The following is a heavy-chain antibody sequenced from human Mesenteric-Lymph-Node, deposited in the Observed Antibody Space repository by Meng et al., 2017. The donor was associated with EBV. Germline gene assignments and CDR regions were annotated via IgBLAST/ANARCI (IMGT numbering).Heavy chain of an antibody. CDR2: IYWDNDR. V-gene: IGHV2-5*02. J-gene: IGHJ4*02. D-gene: IGHD6-19*01. Sequence: HITLKDLGPTLVNPTQTLTLTCTFSGFSFSTSTVGVGWIRQTPGMALEWLAVIYWDNDRRYNTSLRSRVNIPKDTSKNQVVLTMTNMDPVDTATYYCAHRRRHDYRSGWYYDYWGQGTLVTVSS. CDR1: GFSFSTSTVG. CDR3: AHRRRHDYRSGWYYDY.